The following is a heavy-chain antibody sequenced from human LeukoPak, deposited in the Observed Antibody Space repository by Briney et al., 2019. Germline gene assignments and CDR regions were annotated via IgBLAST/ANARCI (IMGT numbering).Heavy chain of an antibody. V-gene: IGHV3-7*01. J-gene: IGHJ4*02. D-gene: IGHD2/OR15-2a*01. CDR1: GFTFSSCW. Sequence: PGGSLRLSCAASGFTFSSCWMSWVRQAPGKGLEWVANIKQDGSEKYYVDSVKGRFTISRDNAKNSLYLQMNSLRAEDTAVYYCARVGYENNFDYWGQGTLVTVSS. CDR2: IKQDGSEK. CDR3: ARVGYENNFDY.